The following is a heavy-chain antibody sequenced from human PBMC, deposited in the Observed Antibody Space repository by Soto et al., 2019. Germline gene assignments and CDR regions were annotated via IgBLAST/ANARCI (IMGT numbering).Heavy chain of an antibody. J-gene: IGHJ1*01. D-gene: IGHD2-2*01. V-gene: IGHV1-24*01. Sequence: GASVKVSCKVSGYTLTELSMHWVRQAPGKGLEWMGGFDPEDGETIYAQKFQGRVTMTEDTSTDTAYMELSSLRSEDTAVYYCAKATGYCSSTSCYGLYAEYFQHRGQGTLGTVSS. CDR2: FDPEDGET. CDR1: GYTLTELS. CDR3: AKATGYCSSTSCYGLYAEYFQH.